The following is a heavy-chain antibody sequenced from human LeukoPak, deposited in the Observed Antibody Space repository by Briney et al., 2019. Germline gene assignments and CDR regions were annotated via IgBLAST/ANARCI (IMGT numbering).Heavy chain of an antibody. V-gene: IGHV3-23*01. J-gene: IGHJ4*02. CDR3: AKDGGSGTYYNY. D-gene: IGHD1-26*01. Sequence: GGSLRLSCAASGFTFSSYAMSWVRQAPGKGLEWVSGISGSGYSTYYADSAKGRFTISRDNFKNTLYLQMDSLRAEDTAVYYCAKDGGSGTYYNYWGQGTLVTVSS. CDR2: ISGSGYST. CDR1: GFTFSSYA.